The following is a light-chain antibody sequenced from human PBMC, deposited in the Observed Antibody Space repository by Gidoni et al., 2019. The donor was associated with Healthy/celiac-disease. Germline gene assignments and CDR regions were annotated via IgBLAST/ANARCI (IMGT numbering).Light chain of an antibody. CDR2: GAS. J-gene: IGKJ3*01. CDR1: QSVSSSY. V-gene: IGKV3-20*01. CDR3: QQYGSSPFT. Sequence: EIVLTQSPGTLSLSPGERATLSCRASQSVSSSYLAWYQQKPGQAPRLLIYGASSRATGIPDRFRGSGSGTDFTLTISILEPDDFAVYYCQQYGSSPFTFGPGTKVDIK.